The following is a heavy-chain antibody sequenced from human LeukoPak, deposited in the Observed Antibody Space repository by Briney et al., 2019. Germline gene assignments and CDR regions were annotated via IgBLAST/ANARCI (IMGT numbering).Heavy chain of an antibody. CDR1: GYSISSGYY. CDR3: AKCRSMVDAFDI. D-gene: IGHD2-2*01. CDR2: IYHSGST. V-gene: IGHV4-38-2*02. J-gene: IGHJ3*02. Sequence: PSETLSLTCTVSGYSISSGYYWGWIRQPPGKGLQWTGSIYHSGSTYYNPSLKSRITISVDTSKNQFSLKLSSVTAADTAVYYCAKCRSMVDAFDIWGQGTMVTVSS.